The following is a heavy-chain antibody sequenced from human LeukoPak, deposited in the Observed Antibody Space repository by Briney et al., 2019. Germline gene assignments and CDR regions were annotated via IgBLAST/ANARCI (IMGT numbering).Heavy chain of an antibody. CDR3: ATSNPTRGNWFDP. V-gene: IGHV1-69*05. CDR1: GGTSSGYA. J-gene: IGHJ5*02. Sequence: SVKVSCKASGGTSSGYAISWGRQAPGPGLEWMGRIIPIFGTANYAQRFQGRATITTDESTSTAYMELSSLRSEDTAVYYCATSNPTRGNWFDPWGQGTLVTVSS. CDR2: IIPIFGTA. D-gene: IGHD2-15*01.